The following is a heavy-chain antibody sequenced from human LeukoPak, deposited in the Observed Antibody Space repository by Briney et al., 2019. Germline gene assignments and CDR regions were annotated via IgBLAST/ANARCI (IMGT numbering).Heavy chain of an antibody. CDR2: INHRGSS. CDR1: GESFSAYC. Sequence: PSETLSLTCAVSGESFSAYCWNWIRQAPGKPLEYIGEINHRGSSHYNPSLTTRLTLSVDTSKNQFSLKLTSVTAADTAVYFCARGSSFDGYCSAGACDAGYYDSWGQGTPVTVSS. J-gene: IGHJ4*02. CDR3: ARGSSFDGYCSAGACDAGYYDS. V-gene: IGHV4-34*01. D-gene: IGHD2-15*01.